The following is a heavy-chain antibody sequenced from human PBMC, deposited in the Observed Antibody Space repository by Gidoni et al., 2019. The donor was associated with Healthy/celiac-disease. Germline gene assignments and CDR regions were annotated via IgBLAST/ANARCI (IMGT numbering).Heavy chain of an antibody. CDR1: GGSISSYY. CDR2: IYTSGST. Sequence: QVQLQESGPGLVKPSETLSLTCTVSGGSISSYYCSWIRQPAGKGLEWIGRIYTSGSTNYNPSLKSRVTMSVDTSKNQFSLKLSSVTAADTAVYYCARDQGSSSWTYYYYYGMDVWGQGTTVTVSS. V-gene: IGHV4-4*07. CDR3: ARDQGSSSWTYYYYYGMDV. J-gene: IGHJ6*02. D-gene: IGHD6-13*01.